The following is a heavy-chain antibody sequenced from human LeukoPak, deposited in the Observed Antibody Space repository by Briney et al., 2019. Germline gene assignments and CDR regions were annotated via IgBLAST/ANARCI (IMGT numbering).Heavy chain of an antibody. CDR3: ARMTTGHDY. V-gene: IGHV4-34*01. Sequence: SETLSLTCGVSGTSFTSYYWSWIRQTPGEGLEWIGEVNHSGYTNMNPSLKSRVTISVDTSKNQFSLMMTSVTAADTAVYFCARMTTGHDYWGQGILVTVSS. D-gene: IGHD4-17*01. J-gene: IGHJ4*02. CDR2: VNHSGYT. CDR1: GTSFTSYY.